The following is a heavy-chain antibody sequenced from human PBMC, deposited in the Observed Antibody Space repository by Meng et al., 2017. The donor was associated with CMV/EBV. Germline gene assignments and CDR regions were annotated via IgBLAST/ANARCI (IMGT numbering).Heavy chain of an antibody. CDR3: ARGGGDTAMVDY. V-gene: IGHV6-1*01. CDR2: TYYRSKWYN. D-gene: IGHD5-18*01. CDR1: GDSVSSHSAA. Sequence: SCAISGDSVSSHSAAWNWIRQSPSRGLEWLGRTYYRSKWYNDYAVSVKSRITINPDTSKNQFSLQLNSVTPEDTAVYYCARGGGDTAMVDYWGQGTLVTVSS. J-gene: IGHJ4*02.